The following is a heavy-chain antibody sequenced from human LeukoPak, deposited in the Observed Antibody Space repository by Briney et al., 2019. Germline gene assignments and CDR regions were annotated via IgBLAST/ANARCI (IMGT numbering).Heavy chain of an antibody. CDR3: AKDQGPGSYNAFDI. Sequence: PGGSLRLSCAASGFTFSSYGMHWVRQAPGKGLEWVAVISYDGSNKYYADSVKGRFTISRDNSKNTLYLQMNSLRAEDTAVYYCAKDQGPGSYNAFDIWGQGTMVTVSS. J-gene: IGHJ3*02. D-gene: IGHD3-10*01. CDR2: ISYDGSNK. V-gene: IGHV3-30*18. CDR1: GFTFSSYG.